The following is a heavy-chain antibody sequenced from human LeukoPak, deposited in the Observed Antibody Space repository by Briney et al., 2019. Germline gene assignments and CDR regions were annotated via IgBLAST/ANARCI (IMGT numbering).Heavy chain of an antibody. V-gene: IGHV3-30*18. Sequence: GGSLRLSCAASGFTFSSYGMHWVRQAPGKGLEWVAVISYDGSNKYYADSVKCRFTISRDNSKNTLYLQMNSLRAEDTAVYYCAKDPTESHDISTGPGDPWGQGTLVTVSS. J-gene: IGHJ5*02. CDR2: ISYDGSNK. CDR3: AKDPTESHDISTGPGDP. D-gene: IGHD3-9*01. CDR1: GFTFSSYG.